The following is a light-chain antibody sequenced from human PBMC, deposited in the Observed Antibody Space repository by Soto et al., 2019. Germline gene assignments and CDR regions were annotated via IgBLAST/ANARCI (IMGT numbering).Light chain of an antibody. CDR3: SSYTTTSAYV. CDR2: EVN. Sequence: QSALTQPASVSGSPGQSITISCTGTSSDVGRYVYVSWYQQSPGKAPKLIIHEVNKRPSGVSKRFSGSKSGNTASLTISGLKTEDEADYYCSSYTTTSAYVFGTGTKLTVL. V-gene: IGLV2-14*01. J-gene: IGLJ1*01. CDR1: SSDVGRYVY.